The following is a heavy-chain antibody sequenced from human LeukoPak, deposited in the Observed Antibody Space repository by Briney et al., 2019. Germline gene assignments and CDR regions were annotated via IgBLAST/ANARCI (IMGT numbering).Heavy chain of an antibody. CDR2: ISVSGTST. J-gene: IGHJ4*02. D-gene: IGHD3-22*01. CDR3: ARSGTPSDYYDSSGYYYGDY. CDR1: GFTFSNYA. Sequence: QPGGSLRLSCAASGFTFSNYAMSWVRQAPGKGLEWVSGISVSGTSTYYADSVKGRFTISRDNAKNSLYLQMNSLRAGDTAVYYCARSGTPSDYYDSSGYYYGDYWGQGTLVTVSS. V-gene: IGHV3-23*01.